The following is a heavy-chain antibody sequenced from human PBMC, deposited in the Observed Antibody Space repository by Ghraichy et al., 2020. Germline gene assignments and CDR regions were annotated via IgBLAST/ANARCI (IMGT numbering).Heavy chain of an antibody. D-gene: IGHD4-23*01. J-gene: IGHJ4*02. CDR1: GFTFNNYA. V-gene: IGHV3-23*01. Sequence: LSLTCAASGFTFNNYAMSWVRQAPGKGLEWVSAISGSADTTYYANSVRGRFTISRDNSKNSVYQQMNSLRAEDTAVYYCAWHSRWSDFDCWGQGTLVTVSS. CDR3: AWHSRWSDFDC. CDR2: ISGSADTT.